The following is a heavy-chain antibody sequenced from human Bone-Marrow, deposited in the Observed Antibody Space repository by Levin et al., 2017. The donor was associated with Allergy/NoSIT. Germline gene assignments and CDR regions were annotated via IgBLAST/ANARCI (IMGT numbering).Heavy chain of an antibody. J-gene: IGHJ4*02. Sequence: GESLKISCKGSGYSFSNYWIAWVRQMPGKGLEWMGNIYPGDSDTRYSPSFEGQITISADKSISTAYLQWSSLKASDTAMYYCALYYDSWSAYYRFDYWGPGTLVTVSS. CDR3: ALYYDSWSAYYRFDY. CDR2: IYPGDSDT. V-gene: IGHV5-51*01. D-gene: IGHD3-3*01. CDR1: GYSFSNYW.